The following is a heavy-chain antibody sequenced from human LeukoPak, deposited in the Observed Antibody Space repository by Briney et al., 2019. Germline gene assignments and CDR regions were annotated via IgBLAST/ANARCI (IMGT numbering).Heavy chain of an antibody. J-gene: IGHJ4*02. Sequence: GGSLRLSCAASGFTFSSYGMHWVRQAPGKGLEWVAVISYDGSNKYYADSVKGRFTISRDNSKNTLYLQMNSLRAEDTAVYYCANYYGKGLDYWGQGTLVTVSS. V-gene: IGHV3-30*18. D-gene: IGHD3-10*01. CDR1: GFTFSSYG. CDR2: ISYDGSNK. CDR3: ANYYGKGLDY.